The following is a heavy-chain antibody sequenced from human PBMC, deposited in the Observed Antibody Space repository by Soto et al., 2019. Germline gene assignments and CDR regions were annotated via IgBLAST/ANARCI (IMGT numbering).Heavy chain of an antibody. V-gene: IGHV3-23*01. CDR3: AKDYGSLSGYDFYYYYGMGV. CDR1: GFTFSSYA. D-gene: IGHD5-12*01. Sequence: GGSLRLSCAASGFTFSSYAMSWVRQAPGKGLEWVSAISGSGGSTYYADSVKGRFTISRDNSKNTLYMQMNSLRAEDTAVYYCAKDYGSLSGYDFYYYYGMGVWGQGTTVTVSS. J-gene: IGHJ6*02. CDR2: ISGSGGST.